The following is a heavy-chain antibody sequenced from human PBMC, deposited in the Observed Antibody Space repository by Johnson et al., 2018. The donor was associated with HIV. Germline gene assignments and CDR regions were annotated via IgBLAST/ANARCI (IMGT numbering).Heavy chain of an antibody. J-gene: IGHJ3*02. CDR1: GFTFSDYY. D-gene: IGHD4-11*01. CDR2: ISSSGSTI. CDR3: ARSRRWTGTVTRPLEAFDI. Sequence: QVQLVESGGGLVKPGGSLRLSCAASGFTFSDYYMSWIRQAPGKGLEWVSYISSSGSTIYYADSVKGRFTLSRDNAKNSLYLQMNSLRAEVTAVYYCARSRRWTGTVTRPLEAFDIWGQGTMVTVSS. V-gene: IGHV3-11*04.